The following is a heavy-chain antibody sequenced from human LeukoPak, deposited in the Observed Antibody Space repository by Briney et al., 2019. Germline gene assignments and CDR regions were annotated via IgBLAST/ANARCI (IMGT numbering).Heavy chain of an antibody. J-gene: IGHJ4*02. CDR1: GGTFSSYA. D-gene: IGHD2-15*01. V-gene: IGHV1-69*05. CDR3: ARRDCSGGSCYSIYYFDY. Sequence: SVKVSCKASGGTFSSYAISWMRQAPGQGLEWMGRIIPIFGTANYAQKFQGRVTITTDESTSTAYMELSSLRSEDTAVYYCARRDCSGGSCYSIYYFDYWGQGTLVTVSS. CDR2: IIPIFGTA.